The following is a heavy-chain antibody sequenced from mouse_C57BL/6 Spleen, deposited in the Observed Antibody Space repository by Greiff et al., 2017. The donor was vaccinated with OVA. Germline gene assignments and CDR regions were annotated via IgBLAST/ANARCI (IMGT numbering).Heavy chain of an antibody. D-gene: IGHD2-1*01. Sequence: QVQLQQPGAELVKPGASVKLSCKASGYTFTSYWMHWVKQRPGQGLEWIGMIHPNSGSTNYNEKFKSKATLTVDKSSSTAYMQLSSLTSEDSAVYYCATTMGHLYYFDYWGQGTTLTVSS. CDR1: GYTFTSYW. CDR3: ATTMGHLYYFDY. J-gene: IGHJ2*01. V-gene: IGHV1-64*01. CDR2: IHPNSGST.